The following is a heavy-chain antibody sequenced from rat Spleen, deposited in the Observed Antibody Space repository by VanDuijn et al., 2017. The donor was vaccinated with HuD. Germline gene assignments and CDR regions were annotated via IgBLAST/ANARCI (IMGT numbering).Heavy chain of an antibody. J-gene: IGHJ4*01. CDR1: GFTFSDFY. V-gene: IGHV5-29*01. D-gene: IGHD1-6*01. Sequence: EVQLVESDGGLVQPGRSLKLSCAASGFTFSDFYMAWVRQAPTKGLEWVTTISSDGGRNFYRDSVKGRFTISRDNAESTLYLQMDSLRSEATATYYCASLLYTPDYLGVMDAWGQGASVTVSS. CDR3: ASLLYTPDYLGVMDA. CDR2: ISSDGGRN.